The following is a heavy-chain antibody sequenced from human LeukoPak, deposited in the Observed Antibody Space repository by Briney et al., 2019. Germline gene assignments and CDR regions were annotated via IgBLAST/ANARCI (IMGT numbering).Heavy chain of an antibody. V-gene: IGHV1-69*05. J-gene: IGHJ3*02. CDR3: ARYHPPRAFDI. Sequence: ASVKVSCKASGGTFSSYAISWVRQAPGQRLEWMGGIIPIFGTANYAQKFQGRVTITTDESTSTAYMELSSLRSEDTAVYYCARYHPPRAFDIWGQGTMVTVSS. CDR1: GGTFSSYA. D-gene: IGHD2-2*01. CDR2: IIPIFGTA.